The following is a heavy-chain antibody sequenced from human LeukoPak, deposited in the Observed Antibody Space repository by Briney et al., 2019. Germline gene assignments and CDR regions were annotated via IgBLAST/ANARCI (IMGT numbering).Heavy chain of an antibody. CDR2: ISSGGMTI. CDR1: GFTFSSYE. D-gene: IGHD3-9*01. J-gene: IGHJ6*02. V-gene: IGHV3-48*03. Sequence: GGSLRLSCEASGFTFSSYEMNWVRQAPGKGLEWISYISSGGMTIFYADSVRVRFTVSRDNTKNSLFLQMNSLRAEDTAAYFCARDDYDIVTGYYSMYSYGVDVWGQGTAVTVSS. CDR3: ARDDYDIVTGYYSMYSYGVDV.